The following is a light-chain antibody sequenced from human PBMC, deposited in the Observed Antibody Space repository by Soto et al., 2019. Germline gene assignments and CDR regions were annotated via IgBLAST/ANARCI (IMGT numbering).Light chain of an antibody. Sequence: QSALTQPRSVSGSPGQSVTISCTGTSSDVGGYNYVSWYQQRPGKAPKFMIYDVSKRPSGVPDRFSGSKSGNTASLTISGLQAEDEADYYCCSYAGNSVVFGGGTKVTVL. J-gene: IGLJ2*01. CDR3: CSYAGNSVV. CDR1: SSDVGGYNY. V-gene: IGLV2-11*01. CDR2: DVS.